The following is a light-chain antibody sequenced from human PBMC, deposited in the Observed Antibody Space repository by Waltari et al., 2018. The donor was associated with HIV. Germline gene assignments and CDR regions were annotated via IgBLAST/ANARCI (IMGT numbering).Light chain of an antibody. V-gene: IGLV1-51*01. J-gene: IGLJ2*01. CDR1: SPNTENNY. CDR2: DTH. CDR3: GTWDRILRAAI. Sequence: QSVLTQPPSMSAAPGPKVTISCSGSSPNTENNYVSWYLHVPGKAPKLLIYDTHKRATGIPDRFSASKSGTSANLVITGLQTGDEADYYCGTWDRILRAAIFGGGTKVTVL.